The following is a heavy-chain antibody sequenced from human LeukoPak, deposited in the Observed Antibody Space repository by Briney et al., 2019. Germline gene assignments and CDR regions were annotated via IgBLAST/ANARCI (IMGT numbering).Heavy chain of an antibody. CDR3: AREGGIAVAGNWFDP. Sequence: SETLSLTCAVYGGSFSGYYWSWIRQPPGKGLEWIGEINHSGSTNYNPSLKSRVPISVDRSKNQFSLKLSSVTAADTAVYYCAREGGIAVAGNWFDPWGQGTLVTVSS. D-gene: IGHD6-19*01. V-gene: IGHV4-34*01. CDR1: GGSFSGYY. J-gene: IGHJ5*02. CDR2: INHSGST.